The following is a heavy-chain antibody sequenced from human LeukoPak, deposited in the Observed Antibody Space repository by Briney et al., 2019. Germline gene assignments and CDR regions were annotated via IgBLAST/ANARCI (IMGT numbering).Heavy chain of an antibody. CDR2: IYSGGST. D-gene: IGHD5-24*01. V-gene: IGHV3-53*01. Sequence: GGSLRLSCAASRFTVSSNYMSWVRQAPGKGLEWVSVIYSGGSTYYADSVKGRSTISRDNSKNTLYLQMNSLRAEDTAVYYCAGGRDGYKNDYWGQGTLVTVSS. CDR3: AGGRDGYKNDY. J-gene: IGHJ4*02. CDR1: RFTVSSNY.